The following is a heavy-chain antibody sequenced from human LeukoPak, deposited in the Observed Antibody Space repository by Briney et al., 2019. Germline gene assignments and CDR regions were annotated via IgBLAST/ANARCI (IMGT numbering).Heavy chain of an antibody. J-gene: IGHJ4*02. V-gene: IGHV3-7*01. Sequence: GGSLRLSCAASGFTFSSYWMSWVRQAPGKGLEWVANIKQDGSEKYYVGSVKGRFTISRDNAKNSLYLQMHSLRAEDTAVYYCARGWASEAFDYWGQGTLVTVSS. CDR3: ARGWASEAFDY. CDR1: GFTFSSYW. CDR2: IKQDGSEK. D-gene: IGHD3-16*01.